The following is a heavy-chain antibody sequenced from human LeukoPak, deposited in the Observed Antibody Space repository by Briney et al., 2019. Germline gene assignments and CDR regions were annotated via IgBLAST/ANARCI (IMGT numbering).Heavy chain of an antibody. V-gene: IGHV3-21*01. CDR1: GFTFSSYS. CDR2: ITSSSSYI. Sequence: GGSLRLSCAASGFTFSSYSMNWVRQAPGKGLEWVSSITSSSSYIYYADAVKGRFTISRDNAKNSLYLQMNSLRAEDTAVYYCARACDSSGYHLDYWGQGTLVTVSS. D-gene: IGHD3-22*01. CDR3: ARACDSSGYHLDY. J-gene: IGHJ4*02.